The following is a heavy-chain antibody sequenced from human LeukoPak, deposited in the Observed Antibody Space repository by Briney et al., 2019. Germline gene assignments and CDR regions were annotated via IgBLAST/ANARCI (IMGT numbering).Heavy chain of an antibody. J-gene: IGHJ4*02. Sequence: PSETLSPICAVYGGSFSGYYWSCVRHPPGKGLGWLGEINHSGSNNNNPPLKSRVTISVDTSKNQFSPKLSSVTAADTAVYYGARWRGHRSGWPRHPMIDYWGQGTLVTVSS. CDR2: INHSGSN. D-gene: IGHD6-19*01. CDR3: ARWRGHRSGWPRHPMIDY. CDR1: GGSFSGYY. V-gene: IGHV4-34*01.